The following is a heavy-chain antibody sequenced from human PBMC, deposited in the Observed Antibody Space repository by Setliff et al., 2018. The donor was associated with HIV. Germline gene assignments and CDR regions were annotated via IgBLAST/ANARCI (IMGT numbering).Heavy chain of an antibody. CDR1: GGTLRSYG. V-gene: IGHV7-4-1*02. D-gene: IGHD3-16*01. CDR3: ARGTGLADV. CDR2: ISPETRDP. J-gene: IGHJ3*01. Sequence: ASVKVSCKASGGTLRSYGMTWVRQAPGQGLEWMGWISPETRDPTYAQGFRGRFVFSLDTSVNTAYLQISNLRSEDTAIYYCARGTGLADVWGQGTMVTVSS.